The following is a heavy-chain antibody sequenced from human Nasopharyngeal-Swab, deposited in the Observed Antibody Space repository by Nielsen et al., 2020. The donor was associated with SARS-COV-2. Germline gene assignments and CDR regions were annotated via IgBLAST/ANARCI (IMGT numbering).Heavy chain of an antibody. CDR1: GFTFDDYA. J-gene: IGHJ6*03. V-gene: IGHV3-9*01. CDR2: ISWNSGST. Sequence: GGSLRLSCAASGFTFDDYAMHWVRQAPGKGLEWVSGISWNSGSTGYADSVKGRFTISRDNAKNSLYLQMNSLRAEDTAVYYCARVSLGYCSSTSCYRSYYYYYYMDVRGKGTTVTVSS. D-gene: IGHD2-2*01. CDR3: ARVSLGYCSSTSCYRSYYYYYYMDV.